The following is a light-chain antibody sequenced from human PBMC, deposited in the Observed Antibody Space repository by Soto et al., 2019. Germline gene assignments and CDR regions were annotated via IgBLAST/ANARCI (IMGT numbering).Light chain of an antibody. Sequence: DIQLTQSPSSLSASVGDRVTITCQASQDISNHLNWYQQKPGKAPNLLIYDASDLETGVPSRFSGGGSGTFSLFTINLLPPEDIATYYCQKHDGPPLFGPGTKVDIK. CDR2: DAS. V-gene: IGKV1-33*01. CDR1: QDISNH. J-gene: IGKJ3*01. CDR3: QKHDGPPL.